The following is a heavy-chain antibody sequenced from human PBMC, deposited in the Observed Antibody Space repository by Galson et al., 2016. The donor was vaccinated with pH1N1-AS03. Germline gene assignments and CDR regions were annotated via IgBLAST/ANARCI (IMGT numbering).Heavy chain of an antibody. CDR2: ISGNGVST. D-gene: IGHD6-13*01. Sequence: SLRLSCAVGGFTFSSYAMFWLRQAPGKGLEYVSAISGNGVSTYYANSVEGRFTISRDNSKNTLYLQMGSLRAEDMGVYYCARGPVSYSNYWFPPPDYWGQGTLVTVSS. V-gene: IGHV3-64*01. CDR3: ARGPVSYSNYWFPPPDY. CDR1: GFTFSSYA. J-gene: IGHJ4*02.